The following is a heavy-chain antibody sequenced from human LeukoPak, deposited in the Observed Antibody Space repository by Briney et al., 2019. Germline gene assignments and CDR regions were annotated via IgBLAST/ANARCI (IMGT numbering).Heavy chain of an antibody. CDR3: AKILGYCSGGSCLSDY. D-gene: IGHD2-15*01. J-gene: IGHJ4*02. CDR2: ISYDGSNK. Sequence: PGGSLRLSCAASGFTFSSYGMHWVRQAPGKGLEWVAVISYDGSNKYYADSVKGRFTISRDNSKNTLYLQMNSLRAEDTAVYYCAKILGYCSGGSCLSDYWGQGTLVTVSS. V-gene: IGHV3-30*18. CDR1: GFTFSSYG.